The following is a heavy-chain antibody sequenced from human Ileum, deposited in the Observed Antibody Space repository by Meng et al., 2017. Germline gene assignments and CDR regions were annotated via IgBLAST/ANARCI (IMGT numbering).Heavy chain of an antibody. CDR3: TDGRAL. V-gene: IGHV3-15*01. CDR2: IKSKTDGGTT. J-gene: IGHJ3*01. CDR1: GFSFSSAW. Sequence: GGSLRLSCGASGFSFSSAWMSWVRQAPGKGLEWIGHIKSKTDGGTTDYAAPVKDRFSISRDDSKTTVYLQVNSLKIEDTAVYYCTDGRALWGQGTMVTVSS. D-gene: IGHD4-17*01.